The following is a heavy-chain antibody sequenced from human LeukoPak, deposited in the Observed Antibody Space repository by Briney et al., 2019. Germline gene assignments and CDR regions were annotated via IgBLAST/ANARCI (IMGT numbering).Heavy chain of an antibody. CDR1: GFTFSSYA. Sequence: PGGSLRLSCAASGFTFSSYAMSWVRQAPGKGLEWVSAISGSGGSTYYADSVKGRFTISRDNSKNTLYLQMNSLRAEDTAVYYCAKVGSRSYYYYYYYMDVWGKGTTVTVSS. D-gene: IGHD1-26*01. J-gene: IGHJ6*03. CDR3: AKVGSRSYYYYYYYMDV. CDR2: ISGSGGST. V-gene: IGHV3-23*01.